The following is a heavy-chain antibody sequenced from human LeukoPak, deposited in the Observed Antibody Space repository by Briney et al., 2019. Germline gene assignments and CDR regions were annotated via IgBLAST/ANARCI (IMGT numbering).Heavy chain of an antibody. D-gene: IGHD6-13*01. CDR2: IYYSGST. CDR1: GGSINSYY. V-gene: IGHV4-59*01. Sequence: SETLSLTCTVSGGSINSYYWSWIRQPPGKGLEWIGYIYYSGSTNYNPSLKSRVTISVDTSKNQFSLKLSSVTAADTAVYYCARVGRDSSSWYYFDYWGQGTLVTVSS. CDR3: ARVGRDSSSWYYFDY. J-gene: IGHJ4*02.